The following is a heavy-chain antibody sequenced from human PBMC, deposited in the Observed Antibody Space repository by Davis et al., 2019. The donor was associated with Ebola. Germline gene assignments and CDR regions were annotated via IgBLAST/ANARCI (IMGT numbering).Heavy chain of an antibody. CDR1: GGTFSSYA. D-gene: IGHD6-19*01. V-gene: IGHV1-69*05. J-gene: IGHJ4*02. CDR2: IIPIFGTA. Sequence: SVKVSCKASGGTFSSYAISWVRQAPGQGLEWMGGIIPIFGTANYAQKFQGRVTMTTDTSTSTAYMELRSLRSDDTAVYYCARAGGGWYNFDYWGQGTLVTVSS. CDR3: ARAGGGWYNFDY.